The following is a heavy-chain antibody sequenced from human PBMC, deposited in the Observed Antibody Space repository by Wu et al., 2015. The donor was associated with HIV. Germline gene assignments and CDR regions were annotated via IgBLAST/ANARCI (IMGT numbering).Heavy chain of an antibody. D-gene: IGHD2-21*01. CDR2: INPISRGT. Sequence: QVQLVQSGAEVKKPGASVSVSCKAFGYTFSNYYMHWVRQAPGQGLEWMGMINPISRGTVYAQKFQGRVTMTGDTSTTTVYMEMSSLRSEDTAMYYCARELAYCVGDTCPLFFYWGQGTLVTVSS. CDR1: GYTFSNYY. CDR3: ARELAYCVGDTCPLFFY. J-gene: IGHJ1*01. V-gene: IGHV1-46*01.